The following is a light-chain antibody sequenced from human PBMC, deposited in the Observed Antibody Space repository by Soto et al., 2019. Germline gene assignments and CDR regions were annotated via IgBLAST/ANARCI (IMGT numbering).Light chain of an antibody. Sequence: QYALTQPASVSGSPGQSITISCTGTSSDVGSYNLVSWYQQHPGKAPKLMIYEVSKRLSGISNRFSGSKSGNTASLTISGIQVEDEADYYCCSYAGSSTYVVFGGGTKLTVL. CDR1: SSDVGSYNL. J-gene: IGLJ2*01. V-gene: IGLV2-23*02. CDR2: EVS. CDR3: CSYAGSSTYVV.